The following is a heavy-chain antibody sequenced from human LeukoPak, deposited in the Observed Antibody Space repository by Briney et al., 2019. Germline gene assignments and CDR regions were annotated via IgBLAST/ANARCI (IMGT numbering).Heavy chain of an antibody. Sequence: GRSLRLSCAASGFTFSSYGMHWVRQAPGKGLEWVAVIWYDGSNKYYADSVKGRFTISRDNSKNTLYLQMNSLRAEDTAVYYCARVSFDYYDSSGYWMYYFDYWGQGTLVTVSS. V-gene: IGHV3-33*01. J-gene: IGHJ4*02. CDR3: ARVSFDYYDSSGYWMYYFDY. CDR1: GFTFSSYG. D-gene: IGHD3-22*01. CDR2: IWYDGSNK.